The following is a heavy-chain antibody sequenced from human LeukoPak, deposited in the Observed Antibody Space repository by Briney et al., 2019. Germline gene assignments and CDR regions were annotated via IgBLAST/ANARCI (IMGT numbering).Heavy chain of an antibody. J-gene: IGHJ3*02. CDR2: ISSSSSTI. CDR1: GFTFSSYS. CDR3: ARDLSYYGSGSYRSDAFDI. D-gene: IGHD3-10*01. V-gene: IGHV3-48*04. Sequence: GGSLRLSCAASGFTFSSYSMNWVRQAPGKGLEWVSYISSSSSTIYYADSVKGRFTISRDNAKNSLYLQMNSLRAEDTAVYYCARDLSYYGSGSYRSDAFDIWGQGTMVTVSS.